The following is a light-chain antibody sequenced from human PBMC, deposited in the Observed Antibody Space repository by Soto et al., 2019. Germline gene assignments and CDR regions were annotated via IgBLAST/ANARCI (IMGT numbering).Light chain of an antibody. V-gene: IGLV6-57*04. J-gene: IGLJ2*01. CDR2: EDN. Sequence: NFMLTQPHSVSESPGKTVTISCTRSSGSIASNYVQWYQQRPGSAPTTVIYEDNQRPSGVPDRFSGSIDSSSNSASLTISGLKTEDEADYYCQSYDSSNQNVVFGGGTKPPS. CDR3: QSYDSSNQNVV. CDR1: SGSIASNY.